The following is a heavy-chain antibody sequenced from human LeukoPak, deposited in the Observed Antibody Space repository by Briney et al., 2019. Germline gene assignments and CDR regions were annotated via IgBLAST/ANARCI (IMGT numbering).Heavy chain of an antibody. D-gene: IGHD1-26*01. J-gene: IGHJ6*03. Sequence: PSETLSLTCAVYGGSFSGYYWSWIRQPPGKGLEWIGEINHSGSTNYNPSLKSRVTISVDTSKNQFSLKLSSVTAADTAVYYCARLESGGSYGYYYYYMDVWGKGTTVTVSS. V-gene: IGHV4-34*01. CDR3: ARLESGGSYGYYYYYMDV. CDR2: INHSGST. CDR1: GGSFSGYY.